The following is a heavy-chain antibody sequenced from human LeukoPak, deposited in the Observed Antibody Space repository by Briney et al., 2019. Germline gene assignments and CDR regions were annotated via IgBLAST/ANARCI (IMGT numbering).Heavy chain of an antibody. CDR1: GGSISSYY. Sequence: SETLSLTCTVSGGSISSYYWSWIRQPPGKGLECIGYIYYSGSTNYNPSLKSRVTISVDTSKNQFSLKLSSVTAADTAVNYCARGQVNYYDSSGYYNDAFDIWGQGTMVTVSS. D-gene: IGHD3-22*01. CDR2: IYYSGST. V-gene: IGHV4-59*01. CDR3: ARGQVNYYDSSGYYNDAFDI. J-gene: IGHJ3*02.